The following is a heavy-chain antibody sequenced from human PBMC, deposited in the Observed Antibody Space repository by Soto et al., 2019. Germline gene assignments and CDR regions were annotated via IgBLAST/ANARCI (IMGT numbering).Heavy chain of an antibody. CDR3: ARARWLGAYCGGDCPMYFDY. D-gene: IGHD2-21*02. V-gene: IGHV1-69*13. CDR2: IIPIFGTA. Sequence: SVKVTCKASGGTLSSNAISWVRQAPGQGLEWMGGIIPIFGTANYAQKFQGRVTITADESTSTAYMELSSLRSEDTAVYYCARARWLGAYCGGDCPMYFDYWGQGTLVTVSS. J-gene: IGHJ4*02. CDR1: GGTLSSNA.